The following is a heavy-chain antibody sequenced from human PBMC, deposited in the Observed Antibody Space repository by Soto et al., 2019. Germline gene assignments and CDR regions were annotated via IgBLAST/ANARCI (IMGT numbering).Heavy chain of an antibody. V-gene: IGHV3-23*01. J-gene: IGHJ6*02. D-gene: IGHD1-26*01. CDR1: GFTFSSYA. CDR3: AKPCGQLLPTVYYYAMDV. CDR2: ISGSGGST. Sequence: GGSLRLSCAASGFTFSSYAMSWVRQAPGKWLEWVSAISGSGGSTYYADSVKGRFTISRDNSKNTLYLQMNSLRAEDTAVYYRAKPCGQLLPTVYYYAMDVWSQGXTDT.